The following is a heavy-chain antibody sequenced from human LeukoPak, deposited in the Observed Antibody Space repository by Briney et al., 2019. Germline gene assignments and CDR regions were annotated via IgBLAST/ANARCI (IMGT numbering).Heavy chain of an antibody. CDR2: IYSGGNT. V-gene: IGHV3-53*01. J-gene: IGHJ5*02. Sequence: GGSLRLSCTVSGFTVSSNSMSWVRQAPGKGLEWVSFIYSGGNTHYSDSVKGRFTISRDNAKNSLSLQMNSLRAEDTAVYYCARPLMYYYGSETYFWFDPWGQGTLVTVSS. CDR3: ARPLMYYYGSETYFWFDP. D-gene: IGHD3-10*01. CDR1: GFTVSSNS.